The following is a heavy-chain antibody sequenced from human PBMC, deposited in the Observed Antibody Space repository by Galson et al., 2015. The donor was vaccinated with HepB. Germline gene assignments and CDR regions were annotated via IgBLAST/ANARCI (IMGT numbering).Heavy chain of an antibody. D-gene: IGHD3-16*01. CDR1: GVSISSGDYY. J-gene: IGHJ4*02. Sequence: LTCTVSGVSISSGDYYWSWIRQPPGKGLEWIAYIYNGENTYYNPSLERRATISADTSKNQFSLNLDSMSASDTAVYFCAGSPPGYYDKTGYDFWGQGTLVTVSS. CDR2: IYNGENT. CDR3: AGSPPGYYDKTGYDF. V-gene: IGHV4-30-4*01.